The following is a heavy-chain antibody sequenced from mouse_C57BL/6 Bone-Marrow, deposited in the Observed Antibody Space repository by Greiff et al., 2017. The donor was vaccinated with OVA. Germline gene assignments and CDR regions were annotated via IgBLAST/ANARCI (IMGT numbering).Heavy chain of an antibody. CDR2: IFPGSGST. Sequence: VQLQQSGPELVKPGASVKLSCKASGYTFTDYYINWVKQRPGQGLEWIGWIFPGSGSTYYNEKLQGKATLTVDKSSSTADMSLSSLSSEDSAVYSCARGDYGRTLWYFEVWGTGTTVTVSS. D-gene: IGHD1-1*01. J-gene: IGHJ1*03. V-gene: IGHV1-75*01. CDR1: GYTFTDYY. CDR3: ARGDYGRTLWYFEV.